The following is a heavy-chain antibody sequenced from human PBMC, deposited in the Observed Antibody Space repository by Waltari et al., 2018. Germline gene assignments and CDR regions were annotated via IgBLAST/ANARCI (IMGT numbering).Heavy chain of an antibody. V-gene: IGHV3-7*01. CDR1: GFTFSSNW. J-gene: IGHJ4*02. CDR2: IKEDGTEK. CDR3: VRNLKTTLCD. Sequence: EVQLVESGGGLVQPGGSLRLSCVTSGFTFSSNWMTWVRQAPGKGLEWVANIKEDGTEKYYVDSVKGRCTISRDIAENSLSLQMDSLRAEDTAVYYCVRNLKTTLCDWGQGTLVTVSS. D-gene: IGHD1-1*01.